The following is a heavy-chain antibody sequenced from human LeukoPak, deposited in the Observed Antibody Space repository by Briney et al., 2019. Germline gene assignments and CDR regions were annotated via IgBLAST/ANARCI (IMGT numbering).Heavy chain of an antibody. Sequence: SETLSLTCTVSGGSISSYYWSWIRQPPGKGLEWIGCIYYSGSTNYNPSLKSRVTISVDTSKNQFSLKLSSVTAADTAVYYCAVGGSSWYAPIDYWGQGTLVTVSS. D-gene: IGHD6-13*01. CDR1: GGSISSYY. J-gene: IGHJ4*02. CDR2: IYYSGST. CDR3: AVGGSSWYAPIDY. V-gene: IGHV4-59*01.